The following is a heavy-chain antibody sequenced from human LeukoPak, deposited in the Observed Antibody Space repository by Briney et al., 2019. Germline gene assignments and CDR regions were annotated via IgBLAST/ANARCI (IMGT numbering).Heavy chain of an antibody. D-gene: IGHD1-14*01. V-gene: IGHV4-59*01. Sequence: SETLSLTCTVLGGSISSYYWSWIRQPPGKGLEWIGYIYYSGSTNYNPSLKSRVTISVDTSKNQFSLKLSSVTAADTAVYYCARDHTTHQRNGMDVWGQGTTVTVSS. CDR2: IYYSGST. CDR1: GGSISSYY. J-gene: IGHJ6*02. CDR3: ARDHTTHQRNGMDV.